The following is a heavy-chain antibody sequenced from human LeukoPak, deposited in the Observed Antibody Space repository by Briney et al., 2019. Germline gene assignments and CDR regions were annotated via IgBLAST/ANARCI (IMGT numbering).Heavy chain of an antibody. CDR2: ISYDGTNK. J-gene: IGHJ6*03. D-gene: IGHD6-19*01. V-gene: IGHV3-30*04. Sequence: GGSLRLSCAASGFTFNSYAMHWVRQAPGKGLEWVAVISYDGTNKYYADSVKGRFTISRDNSKNTLYLQMNSLRAEDTAVFYCARDQSSGWYYVMDVWGKGTTVTVSS. CDR3: ARDQSSGWYYVMDV. CDR1: GFTFNSYA.